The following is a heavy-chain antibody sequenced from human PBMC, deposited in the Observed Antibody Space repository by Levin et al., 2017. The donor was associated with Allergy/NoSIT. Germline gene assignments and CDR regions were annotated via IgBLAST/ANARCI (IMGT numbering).Heavy chain of an antibody. J-gene: IGHJ3*02. V-gene: IGHV3-30-3*01. CDR3: ARQWGYLGYEYVWGSRGAFDS. D-gene: IGHD3-16*01. CDR2: ISYDGSNK. CDR1: GFTFSSYA. Sequence: GGSLRLSCAASGFTFSSYAMHWVRQAPGKGLEWVAVISYDGSNKYYADSVKGRFTISRDNSKNTLYLQMNSLRAEDTAVYYCARQWGYLGYEYVWGSRGAFDSWGQGTMVTVSS.